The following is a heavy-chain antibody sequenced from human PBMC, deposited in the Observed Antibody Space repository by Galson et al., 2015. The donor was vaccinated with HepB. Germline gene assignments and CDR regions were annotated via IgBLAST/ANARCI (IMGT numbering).Heavy chain of an antibody. J-gene: IGHJ4*02. Sequence: SLRLSCAASGFCFDDYAMHWVRQAPGKGLEWVSGIRWNSGSIGYADSVKGRFTISRDNAKNSLYLQMNSLRAEDTALYYCATGLFSDYTQNYFDYWGLGTLVTVSS. CDR3: ATGLFSDYTQNYFDY. CDR2: IRWNSGSI. CDR1: GFCFDDYA. V-gene: IGHV3-9*01. D-gene: IGHD3-16*01.